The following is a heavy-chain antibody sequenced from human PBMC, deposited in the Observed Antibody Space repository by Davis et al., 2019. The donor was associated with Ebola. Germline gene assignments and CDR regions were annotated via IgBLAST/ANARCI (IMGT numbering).Heavy chain of an antibody. CDR1: GGTLSRNA. V-gene: IGHV1-69*13. D-gene: IGHD6-19*01. Sequence: SVKVSCKASGGTLSRNAISWVRQAPGQGREWMGGIVPIFGTPHYAQKFQGRVTFTADESTSTVYMELRSLTSDDTAEYYCARGRNGGWDFDYWGQGTRVTVSS. CDR3: ARGRNGGWDFDY. CDR2: IVPIFGTP. J-gene: IGHJ4*02.